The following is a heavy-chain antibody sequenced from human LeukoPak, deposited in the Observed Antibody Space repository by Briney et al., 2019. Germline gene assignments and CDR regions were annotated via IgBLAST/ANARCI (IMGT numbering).Heavy chain of an antibody. CDR3: ARVPDAMLGYFDY. CDR2: IYSGGST. Sequence: GGSLRLSCAASGFTVISNYMSWVRQAPGKGLEWVSGIYSGGSTYYADSVRGRFTISRDNSKNTLYLQMNSLRAEDTALYYCARVPDAMLGYFDYWGQGTLVTVSS. CDR1: GFTVISNY. D-gene: IGHD2-2*01. J-gene: IGHJ4*02. V-gene: IGHV3-53*01.